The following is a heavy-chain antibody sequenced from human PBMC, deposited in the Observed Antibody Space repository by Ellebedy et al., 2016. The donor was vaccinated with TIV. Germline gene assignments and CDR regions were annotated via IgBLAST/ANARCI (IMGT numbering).Heavy chain of an antibody. CDR3: ARTGGVVMALDY. CDR1: GFTFSSYA. Sequence: GESLKISXAASGFTFSSYAMHWVRQAPGKGLEWVAVISYDGSNKYYADSVKGRFTISRDNSKNTLYLQMNSLRAEDTAVYYCARTGGVVMALDYWGQGTLVTVSS. V-gene: IGHV3-30-3*01. CDR2: ISYDGSNK. J-gene: IGHJ4*02. D-gene: IGHD3-3*01.